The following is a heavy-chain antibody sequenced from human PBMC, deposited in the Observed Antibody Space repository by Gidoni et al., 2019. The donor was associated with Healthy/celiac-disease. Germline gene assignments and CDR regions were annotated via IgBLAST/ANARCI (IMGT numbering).Heavy chain of an antibody. D-gene: IGHD2-15*01. CDR1: GGSISSSSYY. J-gene: IGHJ4*02. Sequence: QLQLQESGPGLVKPSETLSLTCTVTGGSISSSSYYWGWIRQPPGKGLEWIGSIYYSGSTYYTPSLKSRVTISVDTSKNQFSLKLSSVTAADTAVYYCASRTIGYCSGGSCYREYFDYWGQGTLVTVSS. CDR3: ASRTIGYCSGGSCYREYFDY. V-gene: IGHV4-39*01. CDR2: IYYSGST.